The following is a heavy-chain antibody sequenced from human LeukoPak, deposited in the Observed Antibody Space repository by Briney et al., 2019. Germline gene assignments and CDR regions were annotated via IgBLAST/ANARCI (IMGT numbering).Heavy chain of an antibody. D-gene: IGHD3-22*01. V-gene: IGHV3-11*01. CDR2: ISSFGSYI. J-gene: IGHJ4*02. Sequence: LSLTCTVSGGSISSSRYYWGWIRQPPGNGLEWVSSISSFGSYIYYADSVKGRFTISRDNAKNSLYLQMNSLRAEDMALYYCAKDILRYYDSSGYYRGGFDYWGQGTLVTVSS. CDR3: AKDILRYYDSSGYYRGGFDY. CDR1: GGSISSSRYY.